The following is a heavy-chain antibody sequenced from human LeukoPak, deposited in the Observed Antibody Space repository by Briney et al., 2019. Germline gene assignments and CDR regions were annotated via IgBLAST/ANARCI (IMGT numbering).Heavy chain of an antibody. CDR1: GFSFTTHA. J-gene: IGHJ5*02. D-gene: IGHD3-10*01. CDR3: ASHYYYGSGSYGWFDP. Sequence: PGGSLRLSCVASGFSFTTHAMGWVRQAPGKGLEWVSHISGSGGSTKYSGSVKGRFTISRDNSKNTLYLQMNSLRAEDTAVYYCASHYYYGSGSYGWFDPWGQGTLVTVSS. V-gene: IGHV3-23*01. CDR2: ISGSGGST.